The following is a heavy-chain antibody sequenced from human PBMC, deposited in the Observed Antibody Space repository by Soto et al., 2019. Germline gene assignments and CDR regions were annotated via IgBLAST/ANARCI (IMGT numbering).Heavy chain of an antibody. V-gene: IGHV4-30-2*01. J-gene: IGHJ4*02. Sequence: TLSLTCAVSGGSISSGGYAWAWILQPPGKGLEWVGYIYQSGSTYYNPSLKSRVTIAADRSKNQFSLNLASVTAADTAVYYCARSYSGGDAYFDYWGQGTVVTVSS. D-gene: IGHD2-21*02. CDR2: IYQSGST. CDR1: GGSISSGGYA. CDR3: ARSYSGGDAYFDY.